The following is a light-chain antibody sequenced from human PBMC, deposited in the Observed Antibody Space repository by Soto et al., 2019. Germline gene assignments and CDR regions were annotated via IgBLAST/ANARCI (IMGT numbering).Light chain of an antibody. J-gene: IGKJ4*01. CDR2: GAS. CDR3: QQSYSTLGTLT. CDR1: QSVSSN. V-gene: IGKV3-15*01. Sequence: EIVLTQSPGTLSLSPGERATLSCRSSQSVSSNLAWYQQKPGQAPRLLIHGASTRATGIPARFSGSGSGTDFTLTISSLQPEDFATYYCQQSYSTLGTLTFGGGTKVDI.